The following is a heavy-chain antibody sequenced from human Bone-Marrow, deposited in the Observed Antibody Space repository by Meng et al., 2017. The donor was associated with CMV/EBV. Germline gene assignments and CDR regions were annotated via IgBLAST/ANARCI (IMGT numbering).Heavy chain of an antibody. CDR1: GYTLANYD. Sequence: SGYTLANYDIAWVRQATGQGLEWMGWMNPNSGNTGYAQKFQGRVAMTRDTSITTAYMELNSLTSEDTAVYYCAKRNYGDSVRWFDPWGLGTLVTVSS. J-gene: IGHJ5*02. CDR3: AKRNYGDSVRWFDP. CDR2: MNPNSGNT. D-gene: IGHD4-17*01. V-gene: IGHV1-8*01.